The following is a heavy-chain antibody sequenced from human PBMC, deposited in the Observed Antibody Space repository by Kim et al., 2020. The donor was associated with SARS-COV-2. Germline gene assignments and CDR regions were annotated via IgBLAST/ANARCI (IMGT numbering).Heavy chain of an antibody. CDR3: ARDKLLWGNWFDP. J-gene: IGHJ5*02. D-gene: IGHD3-10*01. V-gene: IGHV4-31*03. Sequence: SETLSLTCTVSGGSISSGGYYWSWIRQHPGKGLEWIGYIYYSGSTYYNPSLKSRVTISVDTSKNQFSLKLSSVTAADTAVYYCARDKLLWGNWFDPWGQGTLVTVSS. CDR1: GGSISSGGYY. CDR2: IYYSGST.